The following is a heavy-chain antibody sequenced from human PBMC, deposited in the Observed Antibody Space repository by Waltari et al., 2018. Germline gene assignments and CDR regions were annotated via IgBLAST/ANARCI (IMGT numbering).Heavy chain of an antibody. CDR2: FYSGGDT. D-gene: IGHD4-17*01. J-gene: IGHJ4*02. CDR1: GFNVRSNY. V-gene: IGHV3-53*01. CDR3: ARRFPNTVTSPFDY. Sequence: EVQLVESGGGLIQPGGSLRLSCAASGFNVRSNYMSWVRQAPGKGLEWVSVFYSGGDTYYADSVKGRFTISRDNSKNTLYLQMNSLRAEDTAVYYCARRFPNTVTSPFDYWGQGTLVTVSS.